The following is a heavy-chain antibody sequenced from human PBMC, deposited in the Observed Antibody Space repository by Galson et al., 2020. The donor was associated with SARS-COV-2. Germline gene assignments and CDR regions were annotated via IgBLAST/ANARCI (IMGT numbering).Heavy chain of an antibody. D-gene: IGHD5-18*01. CDR3: ARDPRKLRSGMDV. CDR1: GGSISSGSYY. Sequence: SETLSLTCTVSGGSISSGSYYWSWIRQPAGKGLEWIGRIYTSGSTNYNPSLKSRVTISVDTSKNQFSLKLSSVTAADTAVYYCARDPRKLRSGMDVWGQGTTVTVSS. V-gene: IGHV4-61*02. CDR2: IYTSGST. J-gene: IGHJ6*02.